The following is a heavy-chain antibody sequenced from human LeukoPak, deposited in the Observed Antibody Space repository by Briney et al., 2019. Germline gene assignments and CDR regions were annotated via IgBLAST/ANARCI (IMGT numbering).Heavy chain of an antibody. CDR1: GFTFSSYA. D-gene: IGHD7-27*01. V-gene: IGHV3-23*01. Sequence: GGSLRLSCAASGFTFSSYAMSWVRQAPGKGLEWVSAISGSGGSTYYADSVEGRFTISRDNAKNTLYLQMNSLRAEDTAVYYCATSLGPLTEYWGQGTLVTVSS. J-gene: IGHJ4*02. CDR3: ATSLGPLTEY. CDR2: ISGSGGST.